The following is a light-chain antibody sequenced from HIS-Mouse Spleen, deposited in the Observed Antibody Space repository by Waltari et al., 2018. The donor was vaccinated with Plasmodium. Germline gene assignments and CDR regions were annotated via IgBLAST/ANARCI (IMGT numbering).Light chain of an antibody. CDR1: SSDVVGYHY. J-gene: IGLJ2*01. V-gene: IGLV2-8*01. CDR3: SSYAGSNNLV. Sequence: QSALTQPPSASGSPGQSVTISCTGTSSDVVGYHYVSLYQQHSGKAPKLMIYEVSKRPSGVPDRFSGSKSGNTASLTVSGLQAEDEADYYCSSYAGSNNLVFGGGTKLTVL. CDR2: EVS.